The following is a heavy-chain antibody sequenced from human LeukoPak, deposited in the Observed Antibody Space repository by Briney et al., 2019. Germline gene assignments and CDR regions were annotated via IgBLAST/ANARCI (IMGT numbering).Heavy chain of an antibody. CDR2: ISWNSGSI. CDR1: GFTFDDYA. CDR3: AKDIKDSGGPAAPRDYYYGMDV. V-gene: IGHV3-9*01. J-gene: IGHJ6*02. Sequence: GGSQRLSCAASGFTFDDYAMHWVRQAPGKGLEWVSGISWNSGSIGYADSVKGRFTISRDNAKNSLYLQMNSLRAEDTALYYCAKDIKDSGGPAAPRDYYYGMDVWGQGTTVTVSS. D-gene: IGHD6-19*01.